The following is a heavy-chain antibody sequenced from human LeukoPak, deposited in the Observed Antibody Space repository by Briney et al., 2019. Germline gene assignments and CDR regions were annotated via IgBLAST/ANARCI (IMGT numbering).Heavy chain of an antibody. Sequence: SETLSLTCAVSGGSISSGDYYWSWIRQPPGKGLEWIGYIYYSGSIYYNPSLKSRVTISADTSKNQFSLKLSSVTAADTAVYYCARGGRGLRLGELSHFDYWGQGTLVTVSS. CDR2: IYYSGSI. D-gene: IGHD3-16*02. J-gene: IGHJ4*02. CDR1: GGSISSGDYY. CDR3: ARGGRGLRLGELSHFDY. V-gene: IGHV4-30-4*01.